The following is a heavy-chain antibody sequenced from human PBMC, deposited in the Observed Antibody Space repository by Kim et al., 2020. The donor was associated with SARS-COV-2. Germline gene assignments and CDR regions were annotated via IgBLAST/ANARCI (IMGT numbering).Heavy chain of an antibody. V-gene: IGHV3-13*04. CDR3: ARGLADGSGSRTTFYY. CDR2: IGTAGGT. Sequence: GGSLRLSCAASGFTFSSYDMHWVRQAPGKGLEWVSSIGTAGGTYYPGSVKGRFTISRENAKNSLYLQMNSLRAGDTAVYYCARGLADGSGSRTTFYYWGPGSLHTV. D-gene: IGHD3-10*01. J-gene: IGHJ4*02. CDR1: GFTFSSYD.